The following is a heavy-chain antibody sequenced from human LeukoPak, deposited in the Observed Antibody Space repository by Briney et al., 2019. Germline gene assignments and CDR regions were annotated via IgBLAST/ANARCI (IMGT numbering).Heavy chain of an antibody. CDR2: ISSRSSYI. CDR1: GFTFSSYS. CDR3: ARDLSSWHGWFDP. J-gene: IGHJ5*02. V-gene: IGHV3-21*01. D-gene: IGHD2-2*01. Sequence: PGGSLRLSCAASGFTFSSYSMNWVRQAPGKGLEWVSCISSRSSYIYYADSVKGRFTISRDNAKESLYLQMNSLRAEDSAVYYCARDLSSWHGWFDPWGQGTLVTVSS.